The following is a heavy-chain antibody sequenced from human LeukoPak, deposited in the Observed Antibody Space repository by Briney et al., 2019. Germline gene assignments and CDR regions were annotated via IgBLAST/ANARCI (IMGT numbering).Heavy chain of an antibody. CDR1: GGSFSGYY. Sequence: SETLSLTCAVYGGSFSGYYWSWIRQPPGKGLEWIGEINHSGSTNYNPPLKSRVTISVDTSKNQFSLKLSSVTAADTAVYYCARRKSYCSGGSCYFDYWGQGTLVTVSS. J-gene: IGHJ4*02. V-gene: IGHV4-34*01. D-gene: IGHD2-15*01. CDR2: INHSGST. CDR3: ARRKSYCSGGSCYFDY.